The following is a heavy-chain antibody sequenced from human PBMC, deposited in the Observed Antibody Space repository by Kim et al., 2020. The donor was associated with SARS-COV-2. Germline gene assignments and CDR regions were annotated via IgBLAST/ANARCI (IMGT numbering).Heavy chain of an antibody. Sequence: TYYNPALKSRVTISVDRSKNQFSLKLSSVTAADTAVYYCARGGGAVNLDYWGQGTLVTVSS. J-gene: IGHJ4*02. V-gene: IGHV4-30-2*01. CDR3: ARGGGAVNLDY. D-gene: IGHD4-4*01. CDR2: T.